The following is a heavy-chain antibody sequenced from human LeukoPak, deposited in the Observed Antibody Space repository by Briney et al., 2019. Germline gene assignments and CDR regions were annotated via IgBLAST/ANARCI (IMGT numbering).Heavy chain of an antibody. Sequence: QTSETLSLTCTVSAYSISSGYYGGWSRQPPGKGLEWIGSIYHSGSTYYNPSLKSRVTISVDTSKNQFSLKLSSVTAADTAVYYCARVATAGTYYFDYWGQGTLVTVSS. CDR3: ARVATAGTYYFDY. J-gene: IGHJ4*02. V-gene: IGHV4-38-2*02. CDR2: IYHSGST. D-gene: IGHD6-13*01. CDR1: AYSISSGYY.